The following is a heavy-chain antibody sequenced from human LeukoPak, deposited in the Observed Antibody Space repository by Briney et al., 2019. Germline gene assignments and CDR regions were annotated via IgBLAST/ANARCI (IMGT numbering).Heavy chain of an antibody. D-gene: IGHD6-19*01. Sequence: PGGSLRLSCAASGFTFTMFGMNWVRQAPGKGLEWVSYIDGHSGIIYYADSVQGRFTISRDNSKNTVDLQMSSLRAEDTAVYYCVREVSGWPNNWFDPWGQGTLVTVSS. V-gene: IGHV3-48*04. CDR3: VREVSGWPNNWFDP. CDR2: IDGHSGII. CDR1: GFTFTMFG. J-gene: IGHJ5*02.